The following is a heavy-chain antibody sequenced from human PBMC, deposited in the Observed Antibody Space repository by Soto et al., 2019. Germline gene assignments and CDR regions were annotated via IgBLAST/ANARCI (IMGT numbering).Heavy chain of an antibody. V-gene: IGHV1-69*01. CDR2: IIPIFGTA. D-gene: IGHD2-2*02. Sequence: QVQLVQSGAEVKKPGSSVKVSCKASGGTFSSYAISWVRQAPGQGLEWMGGIIPIFGTANYAQKFQGRVTITADESTSTAYMELSSLRSEDTAVYYCARQGYCSSTSCYISHFGYWGQGTLVTVSS. J-gene: IGHJ4*02. CDR1: GGTFSSYA. CDR3: ARQGYCSSTSCYISHFGY.